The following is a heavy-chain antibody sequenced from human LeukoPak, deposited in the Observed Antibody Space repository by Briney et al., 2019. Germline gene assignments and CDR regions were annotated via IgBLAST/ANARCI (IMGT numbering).Heavy chain of an antibody. Sequence: SETLSLTCTASGCSISSYYWSWIRQPPGKGLEWIGYIYYSGSTNYYPYFKSRVTLSVDTSKNQFSLKLSSVTAADTAVYYCARSRRSSGWYSGWFDPWGQGTLVTVSS. CDR3: ARSRRSSGWYSGWFDP. D-gene: IGHD6-13*01. CDR1: GCSISSYY. V-gene: IGHV4-59*01. CDR2: IYYSGST. J-gene: IGHJ5*02.